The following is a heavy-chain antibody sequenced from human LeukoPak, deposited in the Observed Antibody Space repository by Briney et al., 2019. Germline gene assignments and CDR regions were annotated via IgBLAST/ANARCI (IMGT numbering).Heavy chain of an antibody. CDR2: ISSSSKYI. D-gene: IGHD3-3*01. J-gene: IGHJ5*02. CDR3: ASITIFGESNWFDP. Sequence: PGGSLRLSCAASGFTFNTYSMNWVRQAPGKGLEWVSSISSSSKYIYYADSVKGRFTISRDNAKNSLYLQMNSLRAEDTAVYYCASITIFGESNWFDPWGQGTLVTVSS. CDR1: GFTFNTYS. V-gene: IGHV3-21*01.